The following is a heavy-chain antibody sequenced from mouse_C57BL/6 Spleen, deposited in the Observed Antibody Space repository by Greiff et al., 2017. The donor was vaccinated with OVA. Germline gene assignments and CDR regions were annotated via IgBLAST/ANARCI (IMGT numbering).Heavy chain of an antibody. CDR2: IHPNSGST. Sequence: QVQLQQPGAELVKPGASVKLSCKASGYTFTSYWMHWVKQRPGQGLEWIGMIHPNSGSTNYNEKFKSKATLTVDKSSSTAYMQLSSLTSEDSAVYYCARTVYYVDAMDYWGQGTSVTVSS. D-gene: IGHD1-1*01. CDR1: GYTFTSYW. J-gene: IGHJ4*01. CDR3: ARTVYYVDAMDY. V-gene: IGHV1-64*01.